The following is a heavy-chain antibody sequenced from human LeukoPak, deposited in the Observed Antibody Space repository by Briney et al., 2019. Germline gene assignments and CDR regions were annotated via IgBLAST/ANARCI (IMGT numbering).Heavy chain of an antibody. Sequence: ESLRISCKGSGYSFTSYWISWVRQMPGKGLEWMGRIVPSDSYTNYSPSFQGHVTISADKSISTAYLQWSSLKASDTAMYYCAKRRMTTVTTETAFDIWGQGTMVTVSS. CDR3: AKRRMTTVTTETAFDI. J-gene: IGHJ3*02. CDR2: IVPSDSYT. D-gene: IGHD4-17*01. V-gene: IGHV5-10-1*01. CDR1: GYSFTSYW.